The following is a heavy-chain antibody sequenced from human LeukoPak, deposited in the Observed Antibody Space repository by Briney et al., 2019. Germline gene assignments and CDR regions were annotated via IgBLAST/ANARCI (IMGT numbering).Heavy chain of an antibody. D-gene: IGHD2-2*01. J-gene: IGHJ5*02. CDR2: ISYDGSNK. V-gene: IGHV3-30*04. CDR3: ARESIPYCSSTSCYPGWFDP. Sequence: GRSLRLSCAASGFTFSSYAMHWVRQAPGKGLEWVAVISYDGSNKYYADSVKGRFTISRDNSKNTLYLQMNSLRAEDRAVYYCARESIPYCSSTSCYPGWFDPWGQGTLVTVSS. CDR1: GFTFSSYA.